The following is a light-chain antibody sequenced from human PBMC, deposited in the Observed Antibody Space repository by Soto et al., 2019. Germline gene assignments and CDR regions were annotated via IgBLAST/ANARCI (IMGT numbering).Light chain of an antibody. J-gene: IGLJ1*01. V-gene: IGLV2-14*01. CDR3: SSYTSSTAYV. Sequence: QSVLTQPASVSGSPGQSITISCTGTSSDVGGYNYVSWYQLHPGKAPKLIIYEVSNRPSGVSNRFSGSKSGNTASLTISGLQAEDEADYYCSSYTSSTAYVFGTGTKVHRP. CDR1: SSDVGGYNY. CDR2: EVS.